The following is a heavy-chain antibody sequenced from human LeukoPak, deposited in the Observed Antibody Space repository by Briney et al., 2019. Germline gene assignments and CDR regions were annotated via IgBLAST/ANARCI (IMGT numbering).Heavy chain of an antibody. CDR2: ISYDGSNK. D-gene: IGHD4-17*01. J-gene: IGHJ4*02. V-gene: IGHV3-30-3*01. CDR3: AREADNYGDYAYDY. CDR1: GFTFSNAW. Sequence: GGSLRLSCAASGFTFSNAWMSWVRQAPGKGLEWVAVISYDGSNKYYADSVKGRFTISRDNSKNTLYLQMNSLRAEDTAVYYCAREADNYGDYAYDYWGQGTLVTVSS.